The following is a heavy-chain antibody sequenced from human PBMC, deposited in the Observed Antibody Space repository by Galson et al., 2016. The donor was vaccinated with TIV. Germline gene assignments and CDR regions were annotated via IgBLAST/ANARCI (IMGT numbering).Heavy chain of an antibody. CDR1: GVTFISFA. V-gene: IGHV1-69*13. D-gene: IGHD3-22*01. CDR2: IIPIFRTV. CDR3: ARGEVYDSLDG. J-gene: IGHJ4*02. Sequence: SVKVSCKASGVTFISFAISWVRQAPGQGLEWMGGIIPIFRTVHYAQRFQGRVTITADESTNTAYMELSSLRSEDTAVYYCARGEVYDSLDGWGQGTLVTVSS.